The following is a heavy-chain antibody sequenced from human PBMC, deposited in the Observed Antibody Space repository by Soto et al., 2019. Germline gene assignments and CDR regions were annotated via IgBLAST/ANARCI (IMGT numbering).Heavy chain of an antibody. V-gene: IGHV4-59*01. CDR1: GGSISSSSY. CDR3: ARGGRARTGVGVDY. J-gene: IGHJ4*02. Sequence: SETLSLTCTVSGGSISSSSYWSWIRQPPGMVLECIGDIYHTGTAVYNPSLKSRVTLSVDTSKNQFSLKLTSVTAATTAVYYCARGGRARTGVGVDYWGQGTLVTVSS. D-gene: IGHD1-26*01. CDR2: IYHTGTA.